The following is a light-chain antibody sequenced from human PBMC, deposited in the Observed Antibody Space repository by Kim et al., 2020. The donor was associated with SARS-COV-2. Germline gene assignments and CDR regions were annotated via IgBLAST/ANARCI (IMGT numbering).Light chain of an antibody. CDR1: QSVSSSY. V-gene: IGKV3-20*01. Sequence: LSPGDRATLSCRASQSVSSSYLAWYQQKPGQAPRLLISGASTRATGISDRFSGSGSGTDFTLTINRLEPEDFAVYYCQQYGNSQYTFGQGTKLEI. CDR3: QQYGNSQYT. CDR2: GAS. J-gene: IGKJ2*01.